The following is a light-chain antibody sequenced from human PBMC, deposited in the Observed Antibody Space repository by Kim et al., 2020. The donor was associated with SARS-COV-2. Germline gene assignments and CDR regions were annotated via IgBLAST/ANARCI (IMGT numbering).Light chain of an antibody. J-gene: IGKJ1*01. V-gene: IGKV3-15*01. CDR2: GAS. CDR1: QSVSTS. CDR3: QHYNNWPPWT. Sequence: EIVMTQSPATLSVSPGERVTLSCRASQSVSTSLAWYQQKPGQAPRLLIYGASTRATGIPARFSGSGSGTEFTLTISSLQSEDFAVYYCQHYNNWPPWTFGQGTKVDIK.